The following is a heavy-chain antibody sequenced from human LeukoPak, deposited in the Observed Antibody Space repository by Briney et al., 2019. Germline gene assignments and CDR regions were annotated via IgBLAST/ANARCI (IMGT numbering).Heavy chain of an antibody. J-gene: IGHJ4*02. D-gene: IGHD4-17*01. CDR2: ISSSSSYI. V-gene: IGHV3-21*01. Sequence: GGSLRLSCAASGFTFSSYSMNWVRQAPGKGLEWVSSISSSSSYIYYADSVKGRFTISRDNAKNSLYLQMNSLRAEDTAVYYCARDTEYGDYVFPLDYWGQGTLVTVSS. CDR1: GFTFSSYS. CDR3: ARDTEYGDYVFPLDY.